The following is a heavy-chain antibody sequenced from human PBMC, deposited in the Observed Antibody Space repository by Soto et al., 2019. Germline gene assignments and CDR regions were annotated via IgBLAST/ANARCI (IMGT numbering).Heavy chain of an antibody. CDR2: IYWNDGT. J-gene: IGHJ5*02. D-gene: IGHD3-3*01. CDR3: ARKFRGSYWKFDP. Sequence: SGPTLVNPTDTLTLTCAFSGFSLSANGVGVGWIRQPPGGALEWLAIIYWNDGTSIRPTLQSRLSISKDTSKNQVVLTLRNMDTRDTCTYYCARKFRGSYWKFDPWGQGALVTVSS. CDR1: GFSLSANGVG. V-gene: IGHV2-5*01.